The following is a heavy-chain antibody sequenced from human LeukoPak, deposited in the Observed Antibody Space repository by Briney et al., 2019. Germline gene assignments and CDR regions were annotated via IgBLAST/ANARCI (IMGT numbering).Heavy chain of an antibody. D-gene: IGHD3-22*01. J-gene: IGHJ4*02. CDR2: ISAYNGNT. CDR3: ARVGYDSSGYRPLDY. V-gene: IGHV1-18*01. CDR1: GYTFTSYV. Sequence: ASVKVSCKASGYTFTSYVISWVRQAPGQGLEWMGWISAYNGNTNYAQKLQGRVTMTTDTSMSTAYMELRSLRSDDTAVYYCARVGYDSSGYRPLDYWGQGTLVTVSS.